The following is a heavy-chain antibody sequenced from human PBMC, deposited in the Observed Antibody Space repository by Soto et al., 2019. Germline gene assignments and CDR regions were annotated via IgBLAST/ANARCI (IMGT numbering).Heavy chain of an antibody. CDR3: ARDFGDYVNDAFDI. D-gene: IGHD4-17*01. CDR1: GFTFSSYG. Sequence: VGSLRLSCAASGFTFSSYGMHWVRQAPGKGLEWVAVIWYDGSNKYYADSVKGRFTISRDNSKNTLYLQMNSLRAEDTAVYYCARDFGDYVNDAFDIWGQGTMVTVSS. CDR2: IWYDGSNK. J-gene: IGHJ3*02. V-gene: IGHV3-33*01.